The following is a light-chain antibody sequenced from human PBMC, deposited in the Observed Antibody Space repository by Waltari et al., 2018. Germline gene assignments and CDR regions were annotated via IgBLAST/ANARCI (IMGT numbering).Light chain of an antibody. J-gene: IGLJ1*01. CDR2: NGS. V-gene: IGLV2-11*01. Sequence: WYQPRPGKAPKLMIYNGSNRPSGVPDRFSGSKSANTASLTISGLQAEDEADYYCCSYAGGNTYVFGTGTKVTVL. CDR3: CSYAGGNTYV.